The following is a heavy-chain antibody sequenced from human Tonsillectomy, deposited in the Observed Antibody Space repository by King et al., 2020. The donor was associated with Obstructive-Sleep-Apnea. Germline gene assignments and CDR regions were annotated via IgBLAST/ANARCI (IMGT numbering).Heavy chain of an antibody. D-gene: IGHD5-18*01. Sequence: VQLVESGAEVKKPWESLKISCKCSGYSFTNYWIGWVRQMPGKGLDCMGDIYAVYSDTRYSPSFQGQVTISAAKSISTAYLQWSSLKATATAMHYCARGSYGFRLLNFDYWGQGTLVTVSS. CDR2: IYAVYSDT. V-gene: IGHV5-51*01. CDR3: ARGSYGFRLLNFDY. J-gene: IGHJ4*02. CDR1: GYSFTNYW.